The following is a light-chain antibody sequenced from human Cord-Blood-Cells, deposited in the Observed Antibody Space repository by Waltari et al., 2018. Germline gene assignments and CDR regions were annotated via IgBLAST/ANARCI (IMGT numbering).Light chain of an antibody. CDR3: QQYNNWPLT. Sequence: EIVMPQSPATLSVSPGERATLSCRASQSVSSNLAWYQQKPGQAPRLLIYGASTRATGTPARFSGSGSGTEFTLTISSLQSEDFAVYYCQQYNNWPLTFGGGTKVEIK. J-gene: IGKJ4*01. CDR2: GAS. CDR1: QSVSSN. V-gene: IGKV3-15*01.